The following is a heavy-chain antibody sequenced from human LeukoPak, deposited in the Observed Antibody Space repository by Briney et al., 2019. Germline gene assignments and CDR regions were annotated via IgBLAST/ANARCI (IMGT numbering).Heavy chain of an antibody. CDR3: AKEGPYSSSLPL. D-gene: IGHD6-13*01. CDR2: IYRGGST. J-gene: IGHJ4*02. CDR1: GFTVSSNY. Sequence: GGSLRLSCAASGFTVSSNYMSWVRQAPGKGLEWVSIIYRGGSTCYADSVKGRFTISRDNSKNTLYLQMNSLRAEDTAVYYCAKEGPYSSSLPLWGQGTLVTVSS. V-gene: IGHV3-53*05.